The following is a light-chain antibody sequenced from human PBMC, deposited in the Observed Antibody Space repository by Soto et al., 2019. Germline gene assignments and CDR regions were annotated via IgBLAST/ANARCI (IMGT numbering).Light chain of an antibody. CDR1: QSVSSN. Sequence: EILMTQSPVTLSVSPGERATLSCRASQSVSSNLAWYQQKPGQAPSLLIYGAFTRATGIPARFSGTGSGTEFTLTISSLQYEDFALYYCQQYNDWPLTFGPGTKVDIK. CDR2: GAF. J-gene: IGKJ1*01. V-gene: IGKV3-15*01. CDR3: QQYNDWPLT.